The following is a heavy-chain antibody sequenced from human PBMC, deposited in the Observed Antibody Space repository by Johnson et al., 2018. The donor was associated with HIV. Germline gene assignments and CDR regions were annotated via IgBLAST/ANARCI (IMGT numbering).Heavy chain of an antibody. V-gene: IGHV3-53*01. CDR1: GFTVSSNY. CDR2: IYSGGIT. CDR3: AREATVPLLHQWAFDI. J-gene: IGHJ3*02. Sequence: VQLVESGGGLVQPGGSLRLSCAASGFTVSSNYMSWVRQAPGKGLEWVSLIYSGGITYYADSVKGRFTISRDNSKNTLYLQMNSLRAEDTAVYYCAREATVPLLHQWAFDIWGQGTMVTVSS. D-gene: IGHD4-17*01.